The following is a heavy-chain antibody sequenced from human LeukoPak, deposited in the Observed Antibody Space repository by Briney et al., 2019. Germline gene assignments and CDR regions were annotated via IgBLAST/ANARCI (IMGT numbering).Heavy chain of an antibody. Sequence: GASVKVSCKASGYTFTGYSIHWVRQAPGQRLEWMGWINTGNGNTKYSQKFQDRVTITRDTSASTAYMELSSLRFEDTAVYYCARGTGPVAVTFDYWGQGTLVTVSS. J-gene: IGHJ4*02. CDR1: GYTFTGYS. D-gene: IGHD6-19*01. V-gene: IGHV1-3*04. CDR3: ARGTGPVAVTFDY. CDR2: INTGNGNT.